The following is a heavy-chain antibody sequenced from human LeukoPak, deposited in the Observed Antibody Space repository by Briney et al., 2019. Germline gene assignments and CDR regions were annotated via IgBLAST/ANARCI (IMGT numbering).Heavy chain of an antibody. CDR1: GGSISSYY. J-gene: IGHJ4*02. CDR3: ARGPISTGWYTFDY. V-gene: IGHV4-4*07. D-gene: IGHD6-19*01. Sequence: PSETLSLTCTVSGGSISSYYWSWIRQPAGKGLEWIGRIYSSGSTNYNPSLKSRVTISVDTSKNQFSLKLSSVTAADTAVYYCARGPISTGWYTFDYWGQGTLVTVSS. CDR2: IYSSGST.